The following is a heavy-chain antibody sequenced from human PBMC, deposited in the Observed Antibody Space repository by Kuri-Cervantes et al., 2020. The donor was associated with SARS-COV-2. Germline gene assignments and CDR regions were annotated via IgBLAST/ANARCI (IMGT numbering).Heavy chain of an antibody. D-gene: IGHD2-2*01. CDR2: INPNSGGT. J-gene: IGHJ6*03. CDR3: ASCSSTSCSRRYYYYYYMDV. Sequence: ASVKVCCKASVYTFTGYYMHWVRQAPGQGLEWMGWINPNSGGTNYAQKFQGRVNMTRDTSISTAYMELSRLRSDDTAVYYCASCSSTSCSRRYYYYYYMDVWGKGTTVTVSS. V-gene: IGHV1-2*02. CDR1: VYTFTGYY.